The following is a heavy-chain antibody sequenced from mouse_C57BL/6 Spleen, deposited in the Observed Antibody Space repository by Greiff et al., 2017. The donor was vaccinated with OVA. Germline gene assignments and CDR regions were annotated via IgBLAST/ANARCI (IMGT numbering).Heavy chain of an antibody. Sequence: VQLQQSGAELVRPGTSVKVSCKASGYAFTNYLIEWVKQRPGQGLEWIGVINPGSGGTNYNEKFKGKATLTADKSSSTAYMQLSSLTSEDSAVYFCARGRLLPSYWYFDVWGTGTTVTVSS. CDR3: ARGRLLPSYWYFDV. J-gene: IGHJ1*03. CDR1: GYAFTNYL. V-gene: IGHV1-54*01. D-gene: IGHD2-3*01. CDR2: INPGSGGT.